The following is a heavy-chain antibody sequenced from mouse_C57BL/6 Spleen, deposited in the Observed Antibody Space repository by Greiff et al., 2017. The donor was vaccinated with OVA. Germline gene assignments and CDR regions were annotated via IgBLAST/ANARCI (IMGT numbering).Heavy chain of an antibody. CDR2: IDPSDSYT. J-gene: IGHJ2*01. Sequence: QVQLQQPGAELVRPGTSVKLSCKASGYTFTSYWMHWVKQRPGQGLEWIGVIDPSDSYTNYNQKFKGKATLTVDTSSSTAYMQLSSLTSEDSAVYYCARSEDYGSSPYFDYWGQGTTLTVSS. CDR3: ARSEDYGSSPYFDY. V-gene: IGHV1-59*01. D-gene: IGHD1-1*01. CDR1: GYTFTSYW.